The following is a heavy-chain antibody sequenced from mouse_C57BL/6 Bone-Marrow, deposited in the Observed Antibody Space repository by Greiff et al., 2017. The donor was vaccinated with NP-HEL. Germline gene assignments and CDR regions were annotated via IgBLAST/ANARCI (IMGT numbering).Heavy chain of an antibody. CDR2: IDPENGDT. CDR1: GFNIKDDY. J-gene: IGHJ2*01. Sequence: EVQLRQSGAELVRPGASVKLSCTASGFNIKDDYMHWVRQRPEQGLEWIGWIDPENGDTEYASKFQGKATITADTSSNTAYLQLSSLTSEDTAVYYCTTAVSRYFDYWGQGTTLTVSS. CDR3: TTAVSRYFDY. V-gene: IGHV14-4*01. D-gene: IGHD1-1*01.